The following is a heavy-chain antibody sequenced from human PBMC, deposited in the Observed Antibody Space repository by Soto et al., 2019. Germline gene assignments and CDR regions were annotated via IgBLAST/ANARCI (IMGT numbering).Heavy chain of an antibody. J-gene: IGHJ4*02. CDR3: ARGHGGIAARPYYFDY. CDR1: GGSFSGYY. D-gene: IGHD6-6*01. CDR2: INHSGST. V-gene: IGHV4-34*01. Sequence: QVQLQQWGAGLLKPSETLSLTCAVYGGSFSGYYWSWIRQPPGKGLEWIGEINHSGSTNYNPSLKSRVTISVDTSKNQFSLKLSSVTAADMAVYYCARGHGGIAARPYYFDYWGQGTLVTVSS.